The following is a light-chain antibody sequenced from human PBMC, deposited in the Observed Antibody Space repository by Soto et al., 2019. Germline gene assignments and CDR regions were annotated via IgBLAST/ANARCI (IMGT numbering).Light chain of an antibody. CDR2: DDS. Sequence: SYELPQPPSVSVAPGQTGRITCGGNNIGSKSVHWYQQKPGQAPVLVVYDDSDRPSGIPERFSGSNSGNTATLTISRVEAGDEADYYCQVWDSSSDHNYVFGTGTKVTVL. CDR1: NIGSKS. V-gene: IGLV3-21*02. CDR3: QVWDSSSDHNYV. J-gene: IGLJ1*01.